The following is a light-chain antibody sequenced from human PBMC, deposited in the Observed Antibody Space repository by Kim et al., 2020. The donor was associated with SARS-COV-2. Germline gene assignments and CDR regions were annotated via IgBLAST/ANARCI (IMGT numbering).Light chain of an antibody. V-gene: IGLV2-14*01. CDR2: DVS. CDR3: SSYTSSSTLV. Sequence: QSAPTQPASVSGSPGQSITISCTGTSSDVGGYNYVSWYQQHPGKAPKLMIYDVSKRPSGVSNRFSGSKSGNTASLTISGLQAEDEADYYCSSYTSSSTLVFGGGTQLTVL. J-gene: IGLJ3*02. CDR1: SSDVGGYNY.